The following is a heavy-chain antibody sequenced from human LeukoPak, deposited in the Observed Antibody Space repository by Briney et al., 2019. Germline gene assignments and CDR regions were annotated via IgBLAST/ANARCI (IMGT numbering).Heavy chain of an antibody. CDR3: AKSSRVGTYYFDH. CDR2: IIGGGDYT. Sequence: GGTLRLSCTVSGFTFRNYGMNWVRQAPGKVLEWVSGIIGGGDYTYYADSVKGRFTISRDNSKNTLYLHMNSLRVDDTALYYCAKSSRVGTYYFDHWGQGTVVTVSS. J-gene: IGHJ4*02. D-gene: IGHD1-26*01. CDR1: GFTFRNYG. V-gene: IGHV3-23*01.